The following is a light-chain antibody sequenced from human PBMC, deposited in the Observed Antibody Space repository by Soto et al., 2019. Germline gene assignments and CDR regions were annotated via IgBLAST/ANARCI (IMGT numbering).Light chain of an antibody. CDR2: DVT. J-gene: IGLJ2*01. CDR3: CSYAAISTFV. V-gene: IGLV2-11*01. CDR1: SSDIGGYDY. Sequence: QSVLTQPRSVSGSPGQSVTISCTGTSSDIGGYDYVSWFQQHPGRAPKLLIYDVTKRPSGVPDRFSGSKAGNTASLTISGLQAEDEADFYCCSYAAISTFVFGGGTQLTVL.